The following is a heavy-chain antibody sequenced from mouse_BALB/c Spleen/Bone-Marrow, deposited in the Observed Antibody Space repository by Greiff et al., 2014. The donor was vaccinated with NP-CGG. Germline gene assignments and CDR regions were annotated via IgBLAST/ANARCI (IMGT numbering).Heavy chain of an antibody. CDR3: ARITTATGAMDY. CDR1: GFSLTNYG. D-gene: IGHD1-2*01. V-gene: IGHV2-9*02. J-gene: IGHJ4*01. CDR2: IWADVST. Sequence: VKLQESGPGLVAPSQSLSITCTVSGFSLTNYGVHWVRQPPGKGLEWLGVIWADVSTNYNSALMSRLSISKDNSKSQVFFKMNSLQTDDTAMYYCARITTATGAMDYWGQGTSVTVSS.